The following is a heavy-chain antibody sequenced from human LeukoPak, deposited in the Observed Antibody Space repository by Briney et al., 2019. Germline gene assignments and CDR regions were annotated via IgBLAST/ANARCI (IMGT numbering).Heavy chain of an antibody. Sequence: ASVKVSCKASGYTFTGYDIHWVRQAPGQGLEWMGWINPNSGGTDYAQKFQGRVTMTRDTSITTAYMDLSRLRSDDTAVYYCASGVPHQPSRYWGQGTLVTVSS. J-gene: IGHJ4*02. D-gene: IGHD6-6*01. V-gene: IGHV1-2*02. CDR3: ASGVPHQPSRY. CDR2: INPNSGGT. CDR1: GYTFTGYD.